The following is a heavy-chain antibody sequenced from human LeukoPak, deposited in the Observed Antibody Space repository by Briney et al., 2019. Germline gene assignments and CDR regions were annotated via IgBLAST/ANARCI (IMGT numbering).Heavy chain of an antibody. D-gene: IGHD1-26*01. Sequence: GSVKVSCKASGYTFTSYGISWVRQAPGQGLEWMGWISAYNGNTNYAQKLQGRVTMTTDTSTSTAYMELRSLRSDDTAVYYCARSVGATHSGAFDIWGQGTMVTVSS. CDR1: GYTFTSYG. V-gene: IGHV1-18*01. J-gene: IGHJ3*02. CDR3: ARSVGATHSGAFDI. CDR2: ISAYNGNT.